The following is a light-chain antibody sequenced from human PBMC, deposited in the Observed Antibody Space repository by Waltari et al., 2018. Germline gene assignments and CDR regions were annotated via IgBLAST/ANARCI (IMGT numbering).Light chain of an antibody. V-gene: IGKV1-33*01. J-gene: IGKJ4*01. CDR3: QQYDDLPPLS. Sequence: DIQMTQSPSPPSASVGDRVTITCQASQDIINYLNWYQQKPGKAPKLLIYDASNLETGVPSRFSGSGSGTDFTFTISSLQPEDIATYYCQQYDDLPPLSFGGGTKVEIK. CDR1: QDIINY. CDR2: DAS.